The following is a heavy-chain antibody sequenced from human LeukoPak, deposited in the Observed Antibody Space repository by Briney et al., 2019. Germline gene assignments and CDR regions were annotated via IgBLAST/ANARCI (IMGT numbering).Heavy chain of an antibody. CDR3: ARDNFDCSSTSCYGYYYYGMDV. CDR2: ISYDGSNK. CDR1: GFTFSSYA. J-gene: IGHJ6*02. V-gene: IGHV3-30-3*01. Sequence: GGSLRLSCAASGFTFSSYAMHWVRQAPGKGLEWVAVISYDGSNKYYADSVKGRFTISRDNSKNTLYLQMNSLRAEDTAVYYRARDNFDCSSTSCYGYYYYGMDVWGQGTTVTVSS. D-gene: IGHD2-2*01.